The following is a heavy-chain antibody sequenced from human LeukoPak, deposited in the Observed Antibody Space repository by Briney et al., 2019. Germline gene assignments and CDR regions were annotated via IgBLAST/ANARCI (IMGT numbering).Heavy chain of an antibody. CDR1: GFTFSSYA. CDR3: TKGSHERYCSSTSCSPTLDP. V-gene: IGHV3-23*01. J-gene: IGHJ5*02. CDR2: ISGSGGST. Sequence: GGSLRLSCAASGFTFSSYAMSWVRQAPGKGLEWVPAISGSGGSTYYADSVKGRFTISRDNSKNTLYLQMNSLRAEDTAVYYCTKGSHERYCSSTSCSPTLDPWGQGTLVTVSS. D-gene: IGHD2-2*01.